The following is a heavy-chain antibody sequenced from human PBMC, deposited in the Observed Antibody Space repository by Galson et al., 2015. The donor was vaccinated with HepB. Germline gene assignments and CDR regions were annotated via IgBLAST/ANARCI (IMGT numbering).Heavy chain of an antibody. V-gene: IGHV3-23*01. CDR3: ANSGGSCYSLVCDWYFDL. CDR1: GFTFSSYA. J-gene: IGHJ2*01. CDR2: ISGSGGST. Sequence: SLRLSCAASGFTFSSYAMSWVRQAPGKGLEWVSAISGSGGSTYYADSVKGRFTISRDNSKNTLYLQMNSLRAEDTAVHYCANSGGSCYSLVCDWYFDLWGRGTLVTVSS. D-gene: IGHD2-15*01.